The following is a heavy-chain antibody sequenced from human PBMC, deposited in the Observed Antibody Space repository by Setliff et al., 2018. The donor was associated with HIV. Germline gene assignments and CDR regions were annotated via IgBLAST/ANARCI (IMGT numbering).Heavy chain of an antibody. Sequence: ASVKVSCKAFGYSFTSYGISWVRQAPGQGLEWMGWISTYNGNTNYAQKVQGRVTMTTDTSTNTAYMELRSLRSEDTAVYYCARVDYYDSSGYWHFDYWGQGTLVTVSS. CDR1: GYSFTSYG. V-gene: IGHV1-18*01. J-gene: IGHJ4*02. CDR3: ARVDYYDSSGYWHFDY. CDR2: ISTYNGNT. D-gene: IGHD3-22*01.